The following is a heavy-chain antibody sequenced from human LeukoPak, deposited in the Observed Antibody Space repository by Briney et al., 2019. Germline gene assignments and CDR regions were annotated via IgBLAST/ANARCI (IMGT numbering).Heavy chain of an antibody. Sequence: SETLPLTCAVYGGSFSGYYWSWIRQPPGKGLEWIGESNHSGRTNFNPSLKSRVTISVDTSTNQFSLRLSSVTAADTAVYFCATRLITVVRGIVITGNNWFDPWGQGTLVTVSS. CDR2: SNHSGRT. CDR3: ATRLITVVRGIVITGNNWFDP. V-gene: IGHV4-34*01. D-gene: IGHD3-10*01. CDR1: GGSFSGYY. J-gene: IGHJ5*02.